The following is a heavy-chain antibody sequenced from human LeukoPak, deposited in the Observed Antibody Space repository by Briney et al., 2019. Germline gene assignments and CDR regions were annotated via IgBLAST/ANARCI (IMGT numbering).Heavy chain of an antibody. CDR2: IYHSGST. CDR1: GYSISSGYY. V-gene: IGHV4-38-2*02. Sequence: PSETLSLTCTVSGYSISSGYYWGWIRQPPGKGLEWIGSIYHSGSTYYNPSLKSRVTISVDTSKNQFSLKLSSVTAADTAVYYCARGEYYYGSGSPYGYWGQGTLVTVSS. J-gene: IGHJ4*02. CDR3: ARGEYYYGSGSPYGY. D-gene: IGHD3-10*01.